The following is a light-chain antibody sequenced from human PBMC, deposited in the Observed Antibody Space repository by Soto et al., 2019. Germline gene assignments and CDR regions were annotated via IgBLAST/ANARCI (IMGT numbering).Light chain of an antibody. CDR2: EVR. J-gene: IGLJ1*01. CDR1: MRDVGAYNL. V-gene: IGLV2-14*01. CDR3: QSYDSTLSARYV. Sequence: QSVLTQPASVSGSPGQSITISCAGTMRDVGAYNLVSWYQQHPGRAPQLIIYEVRNRPSGVPDRFSGSKSGTSASLAITGLQAEDEGDYYCQSYDSTLSARYVFGTGTKVTVL.